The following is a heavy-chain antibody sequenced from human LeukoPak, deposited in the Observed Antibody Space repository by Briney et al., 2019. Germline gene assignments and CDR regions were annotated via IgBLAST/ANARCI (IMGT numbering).Heavy chain of an antibody. CDR2: LDVDGSST. Sequence: PEGSLRLSCAASGFTFGSYWMNWVRQVPGKGLMWVSRLDVDGSSTTYADSVKGRFTISRDNARNTLHLQMSSLGAEDTAVYYCARGAPIDLWGRGTLVTVSS. V-gene: IGHV3-74*01. CDR3: ARGAPIDL. J-gene: IGHJ2*01. CDR1: GFTFGSYW. D-gene: IGHD2-2*02.